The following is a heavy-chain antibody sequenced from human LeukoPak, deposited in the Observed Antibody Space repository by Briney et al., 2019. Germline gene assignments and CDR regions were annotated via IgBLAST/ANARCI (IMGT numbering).Heavy chain of an antibody. CDR3: ARGSITGTTGWFDP. J-gene: IGHJ5*02. V-gene: IGHV4-59*01. D-gene: IGHD1-7*01. CDR1: GGSISSYY. Sequence: SETLSLTCTVSGGSISSYYWSWIRQPPGKGLEWIGYIYYSESTNYNPSLKSRVTISVDTSKNQFSLKLSSVTGADTAVYYCARGSITGTTGWFDPWGQGTLVTVSS. CDR2: IYYSEST.